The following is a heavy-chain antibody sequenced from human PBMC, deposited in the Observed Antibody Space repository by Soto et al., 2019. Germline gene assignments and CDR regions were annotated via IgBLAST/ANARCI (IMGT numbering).Heavy chain of an antibody. CDR3: AAGWVSTTVVTVYFQH. CDR2: IRGSGGST. Sequence: EVQLLESGGGLVQPGGSLRLSCAASGFTFSSYAMSWVRQAPGKGLEWVSAIRGSGGSTYYADSVKGRFTISRDNSKNTLYLQMNSLRAEDTAVCYCAAGWVSTTVVTVYFQHWGQGTLVTVSS. CDR1: GFTFSSYA. V-gene: IGHV3-23*01. D-gene: IGHD4-17*01. J-gene: IGHJ1*01.